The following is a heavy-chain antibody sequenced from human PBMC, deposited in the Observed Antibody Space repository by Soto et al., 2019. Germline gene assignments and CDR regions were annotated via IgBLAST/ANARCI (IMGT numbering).Heavy chain of an antibody. Sequence: SETLSLNCAVYGGSFSGYYWSWIRQPPGKGLEWIGEINHSGSTNYNPSLKSRVTISVDTSKNQFSLKLSSVTAADTAVYYCARPNILPPHIVASIRGAFDIWGQGTMVTVSS. CDR3: ARPNILPPHIVASIRGAFDI. CDR1: GGSFSGYY. CDR2: INHSGST. D-gene: IGHD5-12*01. V-gene: IGHV4-34*01. J-gene: IGHJ3*02.